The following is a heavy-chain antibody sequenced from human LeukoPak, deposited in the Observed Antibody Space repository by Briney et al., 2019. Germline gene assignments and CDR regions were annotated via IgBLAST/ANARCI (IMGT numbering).Heavy chain of an antibody. D-gene: IGHD1-26*01. J-gene: IGHJ4*02. CDR2: INPSGGST. V-gene: IGHV1-46*01. CDR1: GYTFTSYY. CDR3: AREGYSGSSIYYFDY. Sequence: ASVKVSCKASGYTFTSYYMHWVRQAPGQGLEWMGIINPSGGSTSYAQKFQGRVTMTRDTSTSTVYMGLSSLRSEDTAVYYCAREGYSGSSIYYFDYWGQGTLVTVSS.